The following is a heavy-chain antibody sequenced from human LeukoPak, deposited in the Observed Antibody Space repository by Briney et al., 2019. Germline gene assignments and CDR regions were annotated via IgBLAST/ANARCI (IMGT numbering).Heavy chain of an antibody. CDR3: ARDLGPPRPDY. Sequence: GGSLRLSCAASGFTFSSYWMTWVRQAPGKGLEWVANIKQDGSEKYYVDSVKGRFTISRDNAKNSLYLQMNSLRAEDTAVYYCARDLGPPRPDYWGQGTLVTVSS. J-gene: IGHJ4*02. V-gene: IGHV3-7*01. CDR1: GFTFSSYW. CDR2: IKQDGSEK.